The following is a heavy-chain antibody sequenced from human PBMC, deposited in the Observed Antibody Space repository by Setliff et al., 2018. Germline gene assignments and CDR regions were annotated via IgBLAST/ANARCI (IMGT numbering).Heavy chain of an antibody. D-gene: IGHD6-6*01. CDR2: ITDDGGTT. J-gene: IGHJ4*02. Sequence: GESLKISCTTSGFTFFSYTMNWVRQAPGKGLEWVSAITDDGGTTHYAGSVKGRFTIARDNSNSTLYLQMNSLRVEDTALYYCAKSSGSSSSTNLEYLGPGTLGTVSS. CDR1: GFTFFSYT. CDR3: AKSSGSSSSTNLEY. V-gene: IGHV3-23*01.